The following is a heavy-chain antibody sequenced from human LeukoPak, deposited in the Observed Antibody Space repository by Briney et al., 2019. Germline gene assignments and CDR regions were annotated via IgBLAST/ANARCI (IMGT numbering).Heavy chain of an antibody. V-gene: IGHV1-24*01. CDR3: TAGRRYSLFDY. J-gene: IGHJ4*02. Sequence: ASVKVSCNVSGYTLTELSLHWVRQAPGKGLEWMGGFEPEDGGRLYAQNFQGRVTTTEDTSTDTAYMELSSLSFEDTVVYYCTAGRRYSLFDYWGQGTLVIVSS. CDR1: GYTLTELS. CDR2: FEPEDGGR. D-gene: IGHD5-18*01.